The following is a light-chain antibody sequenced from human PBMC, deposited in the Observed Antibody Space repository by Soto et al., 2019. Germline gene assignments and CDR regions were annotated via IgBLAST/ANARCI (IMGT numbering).Light chain of an antibody. CDR3: AAWDDSLNGVL. J-gene: IGLJ2*01. CDR2: GNN. CDR1: SSNIGDNT. V-gene: IGLV1-44*01. Sequence: QSVLTQPPSASGTPGQRVTISCSGGSSNIGDNTVNWYQQLPGPAPKLLIYGNNQRPSGVPDRFSGSKSGTSASLAISGLQSDDEADYYCAAWDDSLNGVLFGGGTKVTGL.